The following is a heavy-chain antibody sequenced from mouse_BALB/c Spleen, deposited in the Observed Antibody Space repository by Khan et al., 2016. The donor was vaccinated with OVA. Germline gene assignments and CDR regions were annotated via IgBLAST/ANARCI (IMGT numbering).Heavy chain of an antibody. CDR2: INSDGYYT. Sequence: EVKLVESGGDLMKPGGSLKLSCTASGFTFSAYGMSWVRQTPDTRLEWVATINSDGYYTYYPDSVQGRFTISRDNAKNNLYLQMSSLKSEDTAMYYCASHLTGSFAYWGQETLVTVSA. D-gene: IGHD4-1*01. CDR1: GFTFSAYG. J-gene: IGHJ3*01. CDR3: ASHLTGSFAY. V-gene: IGHV5-6*01.